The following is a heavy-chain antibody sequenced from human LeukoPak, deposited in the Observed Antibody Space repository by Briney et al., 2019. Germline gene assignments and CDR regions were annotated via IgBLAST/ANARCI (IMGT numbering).Heavy chain of an antibody. CDR2: IYYSGST. CDR1: GGSISSYY. CDR3: ARSTLRGFDI. Sequence: SETLSLTCTVSGGSISSYYWSWIRQPPGKGLEWIGYIYYSGSTNYNPSLKSRVTISVDTSKNQFSLKLSSVTAADTAVYYCARSTLRGFDIWGQGTMVTVSS. J-gene: IGHJ3*02. D-gene: IGHD5/OR15-5a*01. V-gene: IGHV4-59*08.